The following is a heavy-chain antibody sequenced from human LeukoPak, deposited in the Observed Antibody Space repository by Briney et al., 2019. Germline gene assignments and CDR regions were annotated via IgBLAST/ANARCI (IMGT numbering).Heavy chain of an antibody. CDR1: GYTFTSYD. J-gene: IGHJ4*02. Sequence: ASVKVSCNASGYTFTSYDINLVRQATGQGLEWMGWMNPNSGNTGYAQKFQGRVTITRNTSISTAYMELSSLRSEDTAVYYCARGLRVFWSALSNWGQGTLVTVSS. D-gene: IGHD3-3*01. V-gene: IGHV1-8*03. CDR3: ARGLRVFWSALSN. CDR2: MNPNSGNT.